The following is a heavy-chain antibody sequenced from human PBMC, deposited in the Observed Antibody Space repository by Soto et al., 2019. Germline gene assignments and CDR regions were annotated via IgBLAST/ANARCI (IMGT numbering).Heavy chain of an antibody. CDR3: ARVSSCGGDCYDAFDI. CDR1: GYTFTSYG. Sequence: GASVKVSCKASGYTFTSYGISWVRQAPGQGLEWMGWISAYNGNTNYAQKLQGRVTMTTDTSTSTAYMELRSLRSDDTAVYYCARVSSCGGDCYDAFDIWGQGTMVTVSS. V-gene: IGHV1-18*01. D-gene: IGHD2-21*02. J-gene: IGHJ3*02. CDR2: ISAYNGNT.